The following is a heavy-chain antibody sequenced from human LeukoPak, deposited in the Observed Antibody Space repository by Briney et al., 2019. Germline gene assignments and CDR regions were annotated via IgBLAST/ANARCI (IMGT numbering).Heavy chain of an antibody. Sequence: GGSLRLSCAASGFTFSSYAMSWVRQAPGKGLDWVSAISGSGDSTYYADSVKGRFTISRDNSKNTLYLQMNSLRAEDTAVYYCAKSSSSPRLFDYWGQGALVSASS. D-gene: IGHD6-6*01. V-gene: IGHV3-23*01. CDR3: AKSSSSPRLFDY. CDR2: ISGSGDST. J-gene: IGHJ4*02. CDR1: GFTFSSYA.